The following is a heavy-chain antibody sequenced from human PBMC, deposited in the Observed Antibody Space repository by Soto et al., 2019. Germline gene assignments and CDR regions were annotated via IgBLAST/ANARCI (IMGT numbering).Heavy chain of an antibody. Sequence: QITLKESGPTLVKPTQTLTLTCTFSGFSLSTTEEGVGWIRQPPGKAPEWLALIYWDDDKRYSLSLKTRLTITKDTSKNQVVLTVTNVDPVDTATYYCAHGSCFGADCYPNPYFDFWGQGILVTVSS. CDR1: GFSLSTTEEG. D-gene: IGHD2-21*02. CDR2: IYWDDDK. J-gene: IGHJ4*02. V-gene: IGHV2-5*02. CDR3: AHGSCFGADCYPNPYFDF.